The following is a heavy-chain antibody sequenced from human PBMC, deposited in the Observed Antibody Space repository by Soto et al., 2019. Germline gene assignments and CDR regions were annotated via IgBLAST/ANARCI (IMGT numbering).Heavy chain of an antibody. CDR1: GFTFSTCG. V-gene: IGHV3-48*02. J-gene: IGHJ6*02. D-gene: IGHD5-12*01. Sequence: PGGSLRLSCVASGFTFSTCGMSWVRQAPGKGLESVSYISSSSSTIYYADSVKGRFTISRDNAKNSLYLQMNSLRDEDTAVYYCAREKATTGYYYYYGMDVWGQGTTVTVSS. CDR3: AREKATTGYYYYYGMDV. CDR2: ISSSSSTI.